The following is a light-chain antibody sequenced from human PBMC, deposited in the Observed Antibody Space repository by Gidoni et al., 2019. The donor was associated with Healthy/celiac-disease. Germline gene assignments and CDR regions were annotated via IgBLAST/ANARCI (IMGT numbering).Light chain of an antibody. CDR1: QSVSSSY. Sequence: DIVLTQSPGTLSLSPGERATLSCRASQSVSSSYLAWYQQKPGQAPRLLIYGASSRATGIPDRFSGSGSGTDFTLTISRLEPEDFAVYYCQQYGSSPWFTFGPGTKVDIK. CDR2: GAS. CDR3: QQYGSSPWFT. J-gene: IGKJ3*01. V-gene: IGKV3-20*01.